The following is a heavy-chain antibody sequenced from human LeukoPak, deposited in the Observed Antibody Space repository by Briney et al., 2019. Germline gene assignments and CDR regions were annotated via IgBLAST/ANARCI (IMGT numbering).Heavy chain of an antibody. V-gene: IGHV4-4*07. D-gene: IGHD3-10*01. CDR3: ARDHAVRGRTWIDY. CDR1: GGSISSYY. J-gene: IGHJ4*02. CDR2: IYTSGST. Sequence: SETLSLTCTVSGGSISSYYWSWIRQPAGKGLEWIGRIYTSGSTNYNPSLKSRVTMSVDTSKNQFSLKLSSVTAADTAVYYCARDHAVRGRTWIDYWGQGTLVTVSS.